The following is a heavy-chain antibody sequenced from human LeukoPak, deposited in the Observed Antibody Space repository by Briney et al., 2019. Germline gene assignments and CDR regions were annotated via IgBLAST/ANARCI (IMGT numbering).Heavy chain of an antibody. Sequence: PGGSLRLSCAASGFTFSSYWMHWVRQAPGKGPVWVSRINNDGSGTTYADSVKGRFTISRDDAKNTLYLQMNSLRAEDMAVYYCVRGGESTWSWGQGTLVTVSS. J-gene: IGHJ5*02. CDR3: VRGGESTWS. CDR1: GFTFSSYW. D-gene: IGHD2-15*01. CDR2: INNDGSGT. V-gene: IGHV3-74*01.